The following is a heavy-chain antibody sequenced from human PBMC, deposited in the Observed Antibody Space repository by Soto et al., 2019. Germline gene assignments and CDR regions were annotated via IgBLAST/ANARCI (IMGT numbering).Heavy chain of an antibody. D-gene: IGHD5-12*01. J-gene: IGHJ6*02. CDR1: GGSVSSGSYY. CDR3: ARDRSGYDWGYYYYGMDV. CDR2: IYYSGST. V-gene: IGHV4-61*01. Sequence: SETLSLTCTVSGGSVSSGSYYWSWSRQPPGQGLEWIGYIYYSGSTNYNPSLKSRVTISVDTSKNQFSLKLSSVTAADTAVYYCARDRSGYDWGYYYYGMDVWGQGTTVTVSS.